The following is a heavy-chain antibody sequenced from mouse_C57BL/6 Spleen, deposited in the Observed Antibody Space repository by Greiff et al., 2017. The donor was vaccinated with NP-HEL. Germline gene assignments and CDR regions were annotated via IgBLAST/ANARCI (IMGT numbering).Heavy chain of an antibody. CDR2: IDPETGGT. CDR1: GYTFTDYE. D-gene: IGHD3-1*01. Sequence: QVQLKQSGAELVRPGASVTLSCKASGYTFTDYEMHWVKQTPVHGLEWIGAIDPETGGTAYNQKFKGKAILTADKSSSTAYMELLSLTSEDSAVYYCTKGGLRDYWGQGTTLTVSS. CDR3: TKGGLRDY. J-gene: IGHJ2*01. V-gene: IGHV1-15*01.